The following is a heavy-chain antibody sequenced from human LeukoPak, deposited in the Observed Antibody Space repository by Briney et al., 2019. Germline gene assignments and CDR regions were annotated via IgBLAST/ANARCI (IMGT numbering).Heavy chain of an antibody. CDR2: INHSGST. CDR3: ARGLEQQLVLFDY. CDR1: GGSFSGYY. J-gene: IGHJ4*02. Sequence: SETLSLTCAVYGGSFSGYYRSWIRQPPGKGLEWIGEINHSGSTNYNPSLKSRVTISVDTSKNQFSLKLSSVTAADTAVYYCARGLEQQLVLFDYWGQGTLVTVSS. V-gene: IGHV4-34*01. D-gene: IGHD6-13*01.